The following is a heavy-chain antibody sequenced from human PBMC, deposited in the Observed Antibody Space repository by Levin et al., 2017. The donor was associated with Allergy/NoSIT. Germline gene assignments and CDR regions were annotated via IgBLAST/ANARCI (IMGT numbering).Heavy chain of an antibody. D-gene: IGHD3-10*01. CDR3: ARDTTMVRGASEFYYYMDV. CDR1: GGSISSYY. Sequence: SETLSLTCTVSGGSISSYYWSWIRQPPGKGLEWIGYIYYSGSTNYNPSLKSRVTISVDTSKNQFSLKLSSVTAADTAVYYCARDTTMVRGASEFYYYMDVWGKGTTVTVSS. J-gene: IGHJ6*03. V-gene: IGHV4-59*01. CDR2: IYYSGST.